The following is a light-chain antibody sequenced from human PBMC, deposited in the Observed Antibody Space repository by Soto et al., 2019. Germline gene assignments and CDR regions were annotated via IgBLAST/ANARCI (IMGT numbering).Light chain of an antibody. CDR1: QSVSTSY. Sequence: EIVLAQSPGTLPLSPWERSTLSCRASQSVSTSYLAWYQQNPCQAPTLLIYGASSRATGIPDRFSGSGSGADFTLTISRLEPEDFAVYYCQQYGSVPLTFGGGTKVEIK. CDR2: GAS. J-gene: IGKJ4*01. CDR3: QQYGSVPLT. V-gene: IGKV3-20*01.